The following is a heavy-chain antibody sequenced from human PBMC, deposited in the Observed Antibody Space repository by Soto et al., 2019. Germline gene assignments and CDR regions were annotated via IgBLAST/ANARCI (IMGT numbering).Heavy chain of an antibody. J-gene: IGHJ6*02. V-gene: IGHV1-69*13. CDR1: GGTFSSYA. CDR3: ARAEDYGSGSYRGYYYYSGMDV. Sequence: SVKVSCKASGGTFSSYAISWVRQAPGQGLEWMGGIIPIFGTANYAQKFQGRVTITADESTSTAYMELSSLRSEDTAVYYCARAEDYGSGSYRGYYYYSGMDVWGQGTTVT. CDR2: IIPIFGTA. D-gene: IGHD3-10*01.